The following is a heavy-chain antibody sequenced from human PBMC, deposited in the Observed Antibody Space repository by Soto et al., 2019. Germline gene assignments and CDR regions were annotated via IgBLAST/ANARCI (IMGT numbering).Heavy chain of an antibody. CDR2: ISYDGSNK. Sequence: QVQLVESGGGVVQPGRSLRLSCAASGFTFSSYGMHWVRQAPGKGLEWVAVISYDGSNKYYADSVKGRFTISRDNSKNTLYLQMNILRAEDTAVYYCAKDYGYCSGGSCYSSGWFDPWGQGTLVTVSS. V-gene: IGHV3-30*18. J-gene: IGHJ5*02. D-gene: IGHD2-15*01. CDR1: GFTFSSYG. CDR3: AKDYGYCSGGSCYSSGWFDP.